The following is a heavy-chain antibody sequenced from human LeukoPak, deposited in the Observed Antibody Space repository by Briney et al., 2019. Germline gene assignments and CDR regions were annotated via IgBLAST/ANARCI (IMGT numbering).Heavy chain of an antibody. J-gene: IGHJ4*02. Sequence: PGGSLRLSCAASGFTFSSNSMTWVRQTPGKGLEWVSGIGGSGDSTFYADSVKGRFTISRDNSRNTLYLQMSSLGPEDTAVYYCTKWSGFGDDWGQGTLVTVSS. D-gene: IGHD3-10*01. CDR3: TKWSGFGDD. V-gene: IGHV3-23*01. CDR2: IGGSGDST. CDR1: GFTFSSNS.